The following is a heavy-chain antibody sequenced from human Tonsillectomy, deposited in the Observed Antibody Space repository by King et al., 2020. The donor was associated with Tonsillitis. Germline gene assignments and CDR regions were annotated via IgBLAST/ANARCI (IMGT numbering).Heavy chain of an antibody. CDR2: IIHPFGTG. CDR3: ARAHSSGYWAYFYYMDV. Sequence: QVQLVESVAEVKKPGSSVKVSCKASGATFNNYAISWMRQAPGQGLEWRVGIIHPFGTGKYVQKFQGRVTITADESTSTAYMELNSLRSEDTAVYYCARAHSSGYWAYFYYMDVWGKGTTVTVSS. D-gene: IGHD3-22*01. J-gene: IGHJ6*03. CDR1: GATFNNYA. V-gene: IGHV1-69*01.